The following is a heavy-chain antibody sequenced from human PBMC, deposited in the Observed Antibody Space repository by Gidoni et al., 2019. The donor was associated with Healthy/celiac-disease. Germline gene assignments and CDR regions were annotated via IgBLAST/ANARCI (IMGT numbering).Heavy chain of an antibody. CDR1: GFTFSSYW. J-gene: IGHJ4*02. V-gene: IGHV3-7*01. Sequence: EVQLVESGGGLVQPGGSLRLSCAASGFTFSSYWMSWVRQAPGKGLEWVANIKQDGSEKYYVDSVKGRFTISRDNAKNSLYLQMNSLRAEDTAVYYCARFWYSGSPATFDYWGQGTLVTVSS. CDR3: ARFWYSGSPATFDY. D-gene: IGHD1-26*01. CDR2: IKQDGSEK.